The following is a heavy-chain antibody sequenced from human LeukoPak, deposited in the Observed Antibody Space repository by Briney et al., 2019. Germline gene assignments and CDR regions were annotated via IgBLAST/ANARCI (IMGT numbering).Heavy chain of an antibody. Sequence: ASVKVSCKASGYTFTDYYMHWVRQAPGQGFEWMGWVNPNDGDTNYAQKFQGRVTMTRDTSISTAHMEVSRLRSDDTAVYYCARANFLYCSSSTCLFDYWGQGTLVTVSS. CDR3: ARANFLYCSSSTCLFDY. J-gene: IGHJ4*02. D-gene: IGHD2-2*01. CDR2: VNPNDGDT. CDR1: GYTFTDYY. V-gene: IGHV1-2*02.